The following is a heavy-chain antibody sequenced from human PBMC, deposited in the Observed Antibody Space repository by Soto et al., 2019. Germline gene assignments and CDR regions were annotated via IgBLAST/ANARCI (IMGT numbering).Heavy chain of an antibody. CDR2: ISYDGSNK. CDR1: GFTFSSYA. V-gene: IGHV3-30-3*01. CDR3: ARDYEGGSFKFDY. J-gene: IGHJ4*02. D-gene: IGHD1-26*01. Sequence: QVQLVESGGGVVQPGRSLRLSCAASGFTFSSYAMHWVRQAPGKGLEWVAVISYDGSNKYYADSVKGRFTISRDNSKNTLYLQMNSLRAEDTAVYYCARDYEGGSFKFDYWGQGTLVTVAS.